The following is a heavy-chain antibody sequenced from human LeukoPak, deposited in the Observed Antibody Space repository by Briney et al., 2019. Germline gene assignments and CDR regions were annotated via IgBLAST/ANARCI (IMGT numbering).Heavy chain of an antibody. V-gene: IGHV4-34*01. CDR2: INHSGST. CDR1: GGSFSGYY. CDR3: ARAPYGDYVNLYY. J-gene: IGHJ4*02. Sequence: RPSETLSLTCAVYGGSFSGYYWSWIRQPPGKGLEWIGEINHSGSTNYNPSLKSRVTISVDTSKNQFSLKLSSVTAADTAVYYCARAPYGDYVNLYYWGQGTLVTVSS. D-gene: IGHD4-17*01.